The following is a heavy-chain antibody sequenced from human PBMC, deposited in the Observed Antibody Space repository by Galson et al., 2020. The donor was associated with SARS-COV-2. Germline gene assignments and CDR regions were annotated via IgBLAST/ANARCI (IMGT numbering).Heavy chain of an antibody. J-gene: IGHJ2*01. V-gene: IGHV3-23*01. CDR2: IRASGDGL. CDR1: GFTFSSYA. D-gene: IGHD1-26*01. CDR3: AKDSGRSGWYFDV. Sequence: GESLQISCTASGFTFSSYAMGWVRQPPAQGLEWPATIRASGDGLFYGESLKGRVTVSRDNSKNTLYLQLNSLSAADSASFYCAKDSGRSGWYFDVWGRGTLVTVSS.